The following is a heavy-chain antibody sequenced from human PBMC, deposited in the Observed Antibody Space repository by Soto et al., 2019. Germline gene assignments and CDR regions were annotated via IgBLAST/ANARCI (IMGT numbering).Heavy chain of an antibody. D-gene: IGHD3-3*02. V-gene: IGHV1-46*01. CDR1: GYSFTSYF. J-gene: IGHJ3*01. CDR3: ARDGRPGRVRSPLHFSSDAFNV. Sequence: ASVKVSCKASGYSFTSYFMHWVRQAPGQGLEWMGVVNPSTGAAGYAQNFQGRITMTRDTSTSTIYMELSSLKSEDSAVYYCARDGRPGRVRSPLHFSSDAFNVWGQGTVVTVSS. CDR2: VNPSTGAA.